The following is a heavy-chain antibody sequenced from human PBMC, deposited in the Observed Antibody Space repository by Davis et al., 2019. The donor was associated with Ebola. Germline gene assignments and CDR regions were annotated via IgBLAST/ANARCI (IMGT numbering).Heavy chain of an antibody. Sequence: ASVKVSCKASGYTFTSYDINWVRQATGQGLEWMGWMNPNSGNTGYAQKFQGRVTMTRNTSISTAYMELSSLRSEDTAVYYCARRFLEWLSDRTYYYYYGMDVWGQGTTVTVSS. CDR3: ARRFLEWLSDRTYYYYYGMDV. CDR2: MNPNSGNT. V-gene: IGHV1-8*01. D-gene: IGHD3-3*01. J-gene: IGHJ6*02. CDR1: GYTFTSYD.